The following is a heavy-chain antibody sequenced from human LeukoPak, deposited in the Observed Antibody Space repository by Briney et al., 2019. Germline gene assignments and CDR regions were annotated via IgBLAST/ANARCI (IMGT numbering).Heavy chain of an antibody. CDR1: GGSISSYY. Sequence: SETLSLTCTVSGGSISSYYWSWVRQPPGKGLEWIGYIYYSGSTNYNPSLKSRVTISVDTSKNQFSLKLSSVTAADTAVYYCARENEYYYDSSGWARNAFDIWGPGTMVNVSS. D-gene: IGHD3-22*01. CDR2: IYYSGST. V-gene: IGHV4-59*01. CDR3: ARENEYYYDSSGWARNAFDI. J-gene: IGHJ3*02.